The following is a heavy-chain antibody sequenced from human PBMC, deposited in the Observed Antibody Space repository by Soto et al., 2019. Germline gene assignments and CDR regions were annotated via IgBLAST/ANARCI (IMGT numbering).Heavy chain of an antibody. V-gene: IGHV4-59*01. Sequence: QVQLQESGPGLVKPSETLSLTCTVSGVSIRNYYWSGIRQPPGKGLEWIGYIYYSGSTDYHPSLKSRVTISVDPSKNQFSLKLSSVTAADTAMYDCAREAGERNPFDPWGQGTLVTVSS. CDR2: IYYSGST. J-gene: IGHJ5*02. CDR3: AREAGERNPFDP. D-gene: IGHD1-1*01. CDR1: GVSIRNYY.